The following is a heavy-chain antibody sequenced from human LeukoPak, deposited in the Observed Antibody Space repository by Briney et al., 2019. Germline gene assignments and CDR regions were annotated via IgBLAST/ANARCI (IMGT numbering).Heavy chain of an antibody. CDR2: IYYSGTT. J-gene: IGHJ4*02. CDR3: ARGVYTAAAQYGY. D-gene: IGHD6-13*01. V-gene: IGHV4-59*01. Sequence: SETLCLTCTVSGGSIGTYSWNWIRQPPGKGLEWIGYIYYSGTTNYNPSLKSRVTISVDTSKNQFSLKLSSVTAADTAVYYCARGVYTAAAQYGYWGQGTLVTVSS. CDR1: GGSIGTYS.